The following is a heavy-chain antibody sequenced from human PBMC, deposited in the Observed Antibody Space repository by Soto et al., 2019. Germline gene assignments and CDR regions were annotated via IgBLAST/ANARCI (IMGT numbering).Heavy chain of an antibody. V-gene: IGHV1-2*02. J-gene: IGHJ5*02. CDR3: AREGGNETLQPSYNWFDT. D-gene: IGHD1-1*01. Sequence: ASLKVPCKASGYTFTDYHIHWVRQAPGQGLEFMGWINANNGGAGSAQQFQGRVTVTRDTSITTVYMELSNLRSDDTAVYYCAREGGNETLQPSYNWFDTWGQGTLVTVSS. CDR2: INANNGGA. CDR1: GYTFTDYH.